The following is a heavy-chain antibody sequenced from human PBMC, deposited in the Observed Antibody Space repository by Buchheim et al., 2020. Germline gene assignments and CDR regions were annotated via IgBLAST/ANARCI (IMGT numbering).Heavy chain of an antibody. CDR1: GFAFNTHA. CDR3: ARDPPNSGWALDY. D-gene: IGHD6-19*01. CDR2: IWYDGSDK. Sequence: QVQLVESGGGVVQPGESLRLSCAASGFAFNTHAMHWVRQAPGKGLEWVAFIWYDGSDKHYLDSVKGRFSTSRDNSKNTLYLEMNSLRGEDTAVYYCARDPPNSGWALDYWGQGTL. J-gene: IGHJ4*02. V-gene: IGHV3-33*01.